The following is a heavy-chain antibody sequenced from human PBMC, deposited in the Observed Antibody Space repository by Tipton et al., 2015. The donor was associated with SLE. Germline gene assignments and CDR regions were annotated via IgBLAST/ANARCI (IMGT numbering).Heavy chain of an antibody. CDR3: ARSLWSGYPFGRDY. V-gene: IGHV3-48*01. CDR1: GFTFSDYC. J-gene: IGHJ4*02. D-gene: IGHD3-3*01. CDR2: ITNTSSAT. Sequence: SLRLSCGASGFTFSDYCMNWVRQAPGKGLEGVAYITNTSSATYYTDSVRGRFTISRDNAKNALYLQMNSLRVEDTAVYYCARSLWSGYPFGRDYWGQGTLVTVSS.